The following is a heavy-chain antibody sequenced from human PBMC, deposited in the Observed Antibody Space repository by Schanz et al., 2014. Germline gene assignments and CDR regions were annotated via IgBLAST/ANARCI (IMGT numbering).Heavy chain of an antibody. CDR1: GFTFSSYA. CDR2: ISGSGGST. V-gene: IGHV3-23*04. Sequence: EVQLVESGGGLVQPGGSLRLSCAASGFTFSSYAMSWVRQAPGKGLEWVSVISGSGGSTYYADSVKGRFTISRDNSKNALYLQMNSLKTEDTAVYYCTTGGRRGYSHYFYGMDVWGQGTTVTVSS. J-gene: IGHJ6*02. CDR3: TTGGRRGYSHYFYGMDV. D-gene: IGHD5-18*01.